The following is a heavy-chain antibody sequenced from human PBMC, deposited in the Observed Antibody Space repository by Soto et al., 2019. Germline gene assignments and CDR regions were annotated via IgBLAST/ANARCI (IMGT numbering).Heavy chain of an antibody. CDR3: ARNDSSSWSSYYGMDV. CDR1: GYXFTSYW. D-gene: IGHD6-13*01. CDR2: IYPGYSDT. V-gene: IGHV5-51*01. Sequence: EXLMISCKSSGYXFTSYWRVWVRDMAGKGLELIGIIYPGYSDTRYSPSFKGQVTISSGKSIGTAYLQCSSLKASETAMYYCARNDSSSWSSYYGMDVWGQGTTVTVSS. J-gene: IGHJ6*02.